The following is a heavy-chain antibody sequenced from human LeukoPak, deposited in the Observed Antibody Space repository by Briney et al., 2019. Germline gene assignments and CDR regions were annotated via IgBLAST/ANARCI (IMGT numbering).Heavy chain of an antibody. D-gene: IGHD6-13*01. V-gene: IGHV5-51*01. Sequence: GESLKISCKGSGYSFTSYWSGWVRQMPGKGLEWMGIIYPGDSDTRYSPSFQGQVTISADKSISTAYLQWSSLKASDTAMYYCARRTERSSWYGGFDYWGQGTLVTVSS. CDR1: GYSFTSYW. CDR2: IYPGDSDT. CDR3: ARRTERSSWYGGFDY. J-gene: IGHJ4*02.